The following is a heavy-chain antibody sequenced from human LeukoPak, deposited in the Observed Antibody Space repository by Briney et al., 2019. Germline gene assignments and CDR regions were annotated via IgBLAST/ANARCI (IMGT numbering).Heavy chain of an antibody. J-gene: IGHJ5*02. CDR1: GYTFTSYY. CDR3: ARDLGSDYDHVWGSYRSNWFDP. D-gene: IGHD3-16*02. Sequence: ASVKVSCKASGYTFTSYYMHWVRQAPGQGLEWMGIINPSGGSTSYAQKFQGRVTMTRDTSISTAYMELSRLRSDDTAVYYCARDLGSDYDHVWGSYRSNWFDPWGQGTLVTVSS. V-gene: IGHV1-46*01. CDR2: INPSGGST.